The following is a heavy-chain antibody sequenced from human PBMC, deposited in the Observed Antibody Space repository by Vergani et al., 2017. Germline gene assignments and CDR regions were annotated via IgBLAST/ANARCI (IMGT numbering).Heavy chain of an antibody. CDR3: ARSGYCAHGVCYMTYYYYMDV. D-gene: IGHD2-8*01. CDR1: GFTFSSYA. V-gene: IGHV3-23*04. CDR2: ISGSGGST. J-gene: IGHJ6*03. Sequence: DVDLVESGGGFVQPGGSLRLSCAASGFTFSSYAMSWVRQAPGKGLEWVSAISGSGGSTYYADSVKGRFTISRDNSKNTLYLQMNNLRAADTAVYYCARSGYCAHGVCYMTYYYYMDVWGKGTAVTVSS.